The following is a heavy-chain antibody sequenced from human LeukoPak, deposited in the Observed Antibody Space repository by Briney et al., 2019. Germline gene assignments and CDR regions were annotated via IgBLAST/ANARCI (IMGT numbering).Heavy chain of an antibody. Sequence: GGSLRLSCAASGFPFSAYGMHWVRQAPGEGLEWVARLLDEGRKDYANSVKGRFTVSRDNSKDTLYLQMSSLRAEDTAVYYCAKEFNRGLPDYWGQGTLVTVPS. V-gene: IGHV3-30*02. CDR1: GFPFSAYG. J-gene: IGHJ4*02. CDR2: LLDEGRK. D-gene: IGHD2-21*01. CDR3: AKEFNRGLPDY.